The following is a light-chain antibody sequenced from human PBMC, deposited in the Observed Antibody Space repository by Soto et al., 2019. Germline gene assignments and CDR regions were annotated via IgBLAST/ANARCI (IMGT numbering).Light chain of an antibody. Sequence: QSVLTQPAXVSGSPGQSIAISCTGTSSDVGAYNYVSWYLQYPGKAPKLVIFDVSFRPSGVSNRFSGSKSGNTASLTISGLQAEDEADYYCKSFTTSDTYVFGTGTKVTVL. CDR3: KSFTTSDTYV. J-gene: IGLJ1*01. CDR2: DVS. V-gene: IGLV2-14*01. CDR1: SSDVGAYNY.